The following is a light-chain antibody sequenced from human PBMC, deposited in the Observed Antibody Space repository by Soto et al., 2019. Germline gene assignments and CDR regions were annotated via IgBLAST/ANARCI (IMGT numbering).Light chain of an antibody. CDR3: QQYVSSPMT. V-gene: IGKV3-20*01. Sequence: EILLTQSPGTLSLSPGQTATLSCRASQSVSSGYLAWYQQKPGQAPRLLIYGASSRATGIADRFSGSGSGTDFTLTITRLEPEDFAVYYCQQYVSSPMTFGQGTKVDIK. J-gene: IGKJ1*01. CDR1: QSVSSGY. CDR2: GAS.